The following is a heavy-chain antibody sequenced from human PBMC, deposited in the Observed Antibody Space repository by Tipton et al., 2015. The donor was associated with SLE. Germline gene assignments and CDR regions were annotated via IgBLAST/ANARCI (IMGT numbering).Heavy chain of an antibody. Sequence: LRLSCAVYGGSFSGYYWSWIRQPPGKGLEWIGEINHSGSTNYNPSLKSRATISVDTSKNQFSLKLSSVTAADTAVYYCARGRSTSLPMDVWGKGTTVTVSS. CDR1: GGSFSGYY. D-gene: IGHD2-2*01. V-gene: IGHV4-34*01. CDR2: INHSGST. CDR3: ARGRSTSLPMDV. J-gene: IGHJ6*03.